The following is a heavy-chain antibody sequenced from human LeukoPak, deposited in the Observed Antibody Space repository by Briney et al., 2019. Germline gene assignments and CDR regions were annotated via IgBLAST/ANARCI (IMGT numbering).Heavy chain of an antibody. CDR3: ARHSHEREWSLNY. J-gene: IGHJ4*02. D-gene: IGHD3-3*01. CDR1: GGSISSYY. CDR2: IYYSGST. Sequence: SETLSLTCTVSGGSISSYYWSWIRQPPGKGLEWIGYIYYSGSTNYNPSLKSRVTVSVDTSKNQFSLKLSSVTAADTAVYYCARHSHEREWSLNYWGQGTLVTVSS. V-gene: IGHV4-59*08.